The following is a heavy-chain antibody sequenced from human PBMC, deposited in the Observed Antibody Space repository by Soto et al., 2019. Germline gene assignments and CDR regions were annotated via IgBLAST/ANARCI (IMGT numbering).Heavy chain of an antibody. D-gene: IGHD3-22*01. Sequence: PSETLSLTCAVSGGSISSGGYSWSWIRQPPGKGLEWIGYIYHSGSTYYNPSLKSRVTISVDRSKNQFSLKLSSVTAADTAVYYCASTKTYYYDRSGYYYPRFDYWGQGTRVTVSS. CDR3: ASTKTYYYDRSGYYYPRFDY. CDR1: GGSISSGGYS. J-gene: IGHJ4*02. CDR2: IYHSGST. V-gene: IGHV4-30-2*01.